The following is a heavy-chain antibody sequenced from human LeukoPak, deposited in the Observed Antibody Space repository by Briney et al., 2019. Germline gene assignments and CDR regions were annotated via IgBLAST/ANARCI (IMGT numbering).Heavy chain of an antibody. D-gene: IGHD6-13*01. J-gene: IGHJ4*02. Sequence: GGSLRLSCAASGFTFSDYNMNWVRQAPGKGLEWVSSISTSSSYIYYADSVKGRFTFSRDNAKNSLYLQMNNLRAEDTAVYYCARALAAAAPFDYWGQGTLVTVSS. CDR3: ARALAAAAPFDY. V-gene: IGHV3-21*01. CDR2: ISTSSSYI. CDR1: GFTFSDYN.